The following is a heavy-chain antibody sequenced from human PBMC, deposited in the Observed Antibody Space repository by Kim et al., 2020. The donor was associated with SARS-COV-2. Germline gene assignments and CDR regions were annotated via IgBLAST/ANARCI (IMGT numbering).Heavy chain of an antibody. D-gene: IGHD2-2*01. CDR1: GGTFSSYA. CDR3: ARDRGSDIVVVPAAISMDV. CDR2: IIPIFGTA. J-gene: IGHJ6*02. Sequence: SVKVSCKASGGTFSSYAISWVRQAPGQGLEWMGGIIPIFGTANYAQKFQGRVTITADESTSTAYMELSSLRSEDTAVYYCARDRGSDIVVVPAAISMDVWGQGTTVTVSS. V-gene: IGHV1-69*13.